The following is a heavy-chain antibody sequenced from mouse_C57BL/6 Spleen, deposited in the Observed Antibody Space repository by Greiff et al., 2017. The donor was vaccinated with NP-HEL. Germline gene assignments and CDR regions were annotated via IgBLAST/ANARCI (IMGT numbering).Heavy chain of an antibody. J-gene: IGHJ4*01. V-gene: IGHV3-6*01. CDR2: ISYDGSN. CDR3: ARGPQDYAMDY. CDR1: GYSITSGYY. Sequence: EVKLVESGPGLVKPSQSLSLTCSVTGYSITSGYYWNWIRQFPGNKLEWMGYISYDGSNNYNPSLKNRISITRDTSKNQFFLKLNSVTTEDTATYYCARGPQDYAMDYWGQGTSVTVSS. D-gene: IGHD6-1*01.